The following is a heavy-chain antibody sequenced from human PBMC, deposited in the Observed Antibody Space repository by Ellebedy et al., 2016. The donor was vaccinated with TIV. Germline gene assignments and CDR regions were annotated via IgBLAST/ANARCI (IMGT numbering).Heavy chain of an antibody. Sequence: GGSLRLSXPAPGSPLSGNAMAWFRQPPGMGLEWVSGIGSDDRKHYGDSVKGRFTISRDNSKNTLYLQMNSLRAEDTAVYYCAKDTWIWGPITMVRGALDYWGQGTLVTVSS. J-gene: IGHJ4*02. V-gene: IGHV3-23*01. CDR3: AKDTWIWGPITMVRGALDY. CDR1: GSPLSGNA. CDR2: IGSDDRK. D-gene: IGHD3-10*01.